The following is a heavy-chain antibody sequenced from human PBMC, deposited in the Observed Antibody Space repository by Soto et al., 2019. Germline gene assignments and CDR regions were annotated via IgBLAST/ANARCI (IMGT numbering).Heavy chain of an antibody. J-gene: IGHJ4*02. D-gene: IGHD2-15*01. V-gene: IGHV3-30*18. CDR2: ISDDGSHK. CDR3: AKDRPLFTYCSGGFCYSGLLDY. CDR1: GFTFSSYG. Sequence: QVQRVESGGGVVQPGRSVRLSCAASGFTFSSYGMHWVRQAPGKGLEWVAVISDDGSHKYYADSVKGRFTISRDNSKNSMYLQMNGLRAEATVVYYCAKDRPLFTYCSGGFCYSGLLDYWGQGTLVTVSS.